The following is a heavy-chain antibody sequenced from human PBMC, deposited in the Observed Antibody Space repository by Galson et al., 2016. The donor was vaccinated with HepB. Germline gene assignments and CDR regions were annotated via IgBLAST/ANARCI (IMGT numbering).Heavy chain of an antibody. D-gene: IGHD3-10*01. CDR3: AKATYSGTYFES. CDR1: GFIFSNFG. J-gene: IGHJ4*02. V-gene: IGHV3-30*18. Sequence: SLRLSCAASGFIFSNFGMHWVRQAPGKGLEWVAVISYDAYNKYYEDSVKGRFTISRDNSKNTLYLQLNSLRGDDTAVYYCAKATYSGTYFESWGQGTLVTVSS. CDR2: ISYDAYNK.